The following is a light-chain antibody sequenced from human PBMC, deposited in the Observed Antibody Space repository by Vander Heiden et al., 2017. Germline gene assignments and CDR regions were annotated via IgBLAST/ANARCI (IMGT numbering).Light chain of an antibody. CDR3: STWDTSLSSVV. J-gene: IGLJ3*02. V-gene: IGLV1-51*01. CDR2: DNN. CDR1: SSNIGNNY. Sequence: QSVLTQPPSVSASPGQKVTISSSGSSSNIGNNYVSWYQQFQGTTPKLLIYDNNKRPSGIPDRFSGSKSGTSATLGITGLQTGDEADYYCSTWDTSLSSVVFGGGTKVTVL.